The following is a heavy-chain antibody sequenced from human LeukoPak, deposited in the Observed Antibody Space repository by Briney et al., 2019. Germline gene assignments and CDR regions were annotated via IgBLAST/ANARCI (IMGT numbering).Heavy chain of an antibody. Sequence: GGSLRLSCAASAFTLSTYAMSWVRQAPGKGLEWVAAISYDGSNKYYADSVKGRFTISRDNSKNTLYLQMNSLRAEDTAVYYCARDSKYSSSYYYYYMDVWGKGTTVTVSS. CDR3: ARDSKYSSSYYYYYMDV. V-gene: IGHV3-30*04. D-gene: IGHD6-6*01. J-gene: IGHJ6*03. CDR2: ISYDGSNK. CDR1: AFTLSTYA.